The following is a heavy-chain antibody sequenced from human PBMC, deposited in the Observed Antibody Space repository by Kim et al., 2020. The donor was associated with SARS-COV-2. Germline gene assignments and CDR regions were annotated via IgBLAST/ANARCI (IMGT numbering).Heavy chain of an antibody. J-gene: IGHJ4*02. D-gene: IGHD3-22*01. CDR3: AKGHGSGYIPRYYFDY. V-gene: IGHV3-23*01. Sequence: GRDRFTITRDNCKNTLYLQMNSMRAEDTAVYYCAKGHGSGYIPRYYFDYWGRGTLVTVSS.